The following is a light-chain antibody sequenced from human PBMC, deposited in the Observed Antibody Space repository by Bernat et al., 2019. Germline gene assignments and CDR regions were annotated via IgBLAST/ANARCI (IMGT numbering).Light chain of an antibody. Sequence: QSALTQPRSVSGSPGQSDTISCTGTSSDVGGYNFVSWYQEHLGKAPKLLISDVSKRPSGVPDRFSGSKSGNTASLIISGLQAEDEADYYCCSYAGSYTWVFGEGTKLTVL. CDR2: DVS. CDR3: CSYAGSYTWV. V-gene: IGLV2-11*01. J-gene: IGLJ2*01. CDR1: SSDVGGYNF.